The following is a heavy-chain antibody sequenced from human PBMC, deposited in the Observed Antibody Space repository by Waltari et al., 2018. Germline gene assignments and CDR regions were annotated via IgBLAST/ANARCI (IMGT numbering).Heavy chain of an antibody. D-gene: IGHD2-15*01. CDR3: ARGDRTVVTRRVGENWFDP. CDR1: GYTFTSYD. V-gene: IGHV1-8*01. CDR2: MNPNSGNT. J-gene: IGHJ5*02. Sequence: QVQLVQSGAEVKKPGASVKVSCKASGYTFTSYDINWVRQATGQGLEWMGWMNPNSGNTGYAQKFQGRVTMTRNTSISTAYMELSSLRSEDTAVYYCARGDRTVVTRRVGENWFDPWGQGTLVTASS.